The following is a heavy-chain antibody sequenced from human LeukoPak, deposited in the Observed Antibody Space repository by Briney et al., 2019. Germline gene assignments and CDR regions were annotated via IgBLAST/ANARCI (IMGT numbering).Heavy chain of an antibody. CDR2: ISSSSSYI. J-gene: IGHJ4*02. D-gene: IGHD3-10*01. CDR3: ARDRAVLFDY. V-gene: IGHV3-21*01. CDR1: GFTFSSYS. Sequence: PGGSLRLSCAVSGFTFSSYSMNWVRQAPGKGLEWVSSISSSSSYIYYADSVKGRFTISRDNAKNSLYLQMNSLRAEDTAVYYCARDRAVLFDYWGQGTLVTVSS.